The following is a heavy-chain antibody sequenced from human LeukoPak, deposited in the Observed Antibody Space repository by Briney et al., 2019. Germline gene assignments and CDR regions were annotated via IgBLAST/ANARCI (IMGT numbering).Heavy chain of an antibody. D-gene: IGHD2-15*01. V-gene: IGHV1-8*01. CDR2: MNPNSGNT. CDR1: GYTFTSYD. Sequence: ASVKVSCKASGYTFTSYDINWVRQATGQGLEWMGWMNPNSGNTGYAQKFQGRVTMTRNTSISTAYMELSSLRSEDTAVYYCARGLSRYCSGGSCYFDAFDIWGQGTMVTVSS. J-gene: IGHJ3*02. CDR3: ARGLSRYCSGGSCYFDAFDI.